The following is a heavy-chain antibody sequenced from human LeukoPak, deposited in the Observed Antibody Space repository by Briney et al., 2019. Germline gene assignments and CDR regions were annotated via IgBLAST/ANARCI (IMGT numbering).Heavy chain of an antibody. Sequence: PGGSLRLSCAASGFTFSSYGMHWVRQAPGKGLEWVAFIRYDGSNKHYADSVKGRFTISRDNSKNTLYLQMNSLRAEDTAVYYCAKDAKRFSEDSNWFDPWGQGTLVTVS. CDR1: GFTFSSYG. CDR2: IRYDGSNK. D-gene: IGHD4/OR15-4a*01. J-gene: IGHJ5*02. CDR3: AKDAKRFSEDSNWFDP. V-gene: IGHV3-30*02.